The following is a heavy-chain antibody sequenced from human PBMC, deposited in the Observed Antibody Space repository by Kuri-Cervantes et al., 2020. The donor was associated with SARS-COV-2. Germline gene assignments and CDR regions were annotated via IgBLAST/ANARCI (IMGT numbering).Heavy chain of an antibody. Sequence: ASVKVSCKASGYTFTGYYMHWVRQAPGQGLEWMGWINPNSGGTNYAQKYQGRVTMTRDTSISTSYMELSRLGSDDTAVYYCARVVGGGSYYPWGYWGQGTLVTVSS. J-gene: IGHJ4*02. CDR3: ARVVGGGSYYPWGY. D-gene: IGHD1-26*01. V-gene: IGHV1-2*02. CDR1: GYTFTGYY. CDR2: INPNSGGT.